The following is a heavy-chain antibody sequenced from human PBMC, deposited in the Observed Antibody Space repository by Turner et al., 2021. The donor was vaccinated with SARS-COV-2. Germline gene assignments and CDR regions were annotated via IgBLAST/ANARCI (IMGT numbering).Heavy chain of an antibody. D-gene: IGHD5-12*01. CDR1: GFTFSSYS. CDR3: ARDPGYSGYDYWQNTEFFDY. J-gene: IGHJ4*02. CDR2: SSSSRSYI. Sequence: EVQLVESGGGLVKPGGSLRLSCEASGFTFSSYSMNWVRQAPGKGLECVGYSSSSRSYIYYADSVKGRFTISRDNAKNSLYLQMNSLRAEDTAVYYCARDPGYSGYDYWQNTEFFDYWGQGTLVTVSS. V-gene: IGHV3-21*01.